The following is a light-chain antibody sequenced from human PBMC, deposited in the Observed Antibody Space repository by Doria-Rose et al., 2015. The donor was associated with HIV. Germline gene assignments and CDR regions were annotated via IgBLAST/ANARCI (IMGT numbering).Light chain of an antibody. V-gene: IGLV1-40*01. Sequence: QSVLTQPPSVSGAPGQRVAISCTGSSSNIGAGFDVNWYQHVPRSAAKLLIHGNTNRPSGVPDRFSGSKSGTSASLAISGLRAEDEADYYCQSYDSRLSVYVFGTGTKVTVL. J-gene: IGLJ1*01. CDR1: SSNIGAGFD. CDR2: GNT. CDR3: QSYDSRLSVYV.